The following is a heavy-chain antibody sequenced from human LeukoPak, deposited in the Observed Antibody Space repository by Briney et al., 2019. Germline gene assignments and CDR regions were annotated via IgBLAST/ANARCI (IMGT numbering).Heavy chain of an antibody. D-gene: IGHD1-1*01. CDR3: ARQGNWNDVLLVWFDP. CDR1: GYSFTSYW. Sequence: GESLKISCKGSGYSFTSYWISWVRQMPGKGLEWMGRIDPSDSYTNYSPSFQGHVTISADKSISTAYLQWSSLKASDTAMYYRARQGNWNDVLLVWFDPWGQGTLVTVSS. J-gene: IGHJ5*02. CDR2: IDPSDSYT. V-gene: IGHV5-10-1*01.